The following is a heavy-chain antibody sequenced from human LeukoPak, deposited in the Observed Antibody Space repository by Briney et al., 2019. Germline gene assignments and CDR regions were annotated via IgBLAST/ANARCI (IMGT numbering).Heavy chain of an antibody. CDR2: INQGGSDK. CDR1: GFTFSGHW. J-gene: IGHJ5*02. D-gene: IGHD1-14*01. V-gene: IGHV3-7*01. CDR3: TRDRSRAEGA. Sequence: PGGSLRLSFAASGFTFSGHWMSWVRQAPGKGLEWVANINQGGSDKYYVDSVKGRFTISRDNANNLLYLQMNSLRGEDTAVYYCTRDRSRAEGAWGQGTLVTVSS.